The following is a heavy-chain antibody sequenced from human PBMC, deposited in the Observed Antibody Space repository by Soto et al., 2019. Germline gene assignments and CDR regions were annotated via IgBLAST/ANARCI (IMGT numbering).Heavy chain of an antibody. CDR3: ASLADTTTYYLNWFDP. CDR2: ISYTGST. J-gene: IGHJ5*02. Sequence: QVQLQESGPGLVKPSETLSLTCTVSGGSINYQFWSWIRQPPGKGLEWIAYISYTGSTEYNPSLKRRVTISVDTSKNQFSLKLTSVTAADTAVYYCASLADTTTYYLNWFDPWGQGTLVTVSS. CDR1: GGSINYQF. D-gene: IGHD1-26*01. V-gene: IGHV4-59*08.